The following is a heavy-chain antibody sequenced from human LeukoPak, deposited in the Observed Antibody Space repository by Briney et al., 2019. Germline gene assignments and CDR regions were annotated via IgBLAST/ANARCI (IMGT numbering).Heavy chain of an antibody. D-gene: IGHD6-6*01. J-gene: IGHJ4*02. CDR3: ARVTTGRPFDY. Sequence: GGSLRLSCAASGFTFSSYGMHWVRQAPGKGLEWVANIKQDGSDKYYVDSVKGRFTISRDNAENSLYLQMNSLRAEDTAVYYCARVTTGRPFDYWGQGTLVTVSS. V-gene: IGHV3-7*01. CDR2: IKQDGSDK. CDR1: GFTFSSYG.